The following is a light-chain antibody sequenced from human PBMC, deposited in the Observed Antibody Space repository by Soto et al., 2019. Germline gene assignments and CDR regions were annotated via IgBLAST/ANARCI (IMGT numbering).Light chain of an antibody. CDR1: QSVSSSH. CDR2: DTS. V-gene: IGKV3-20*01. Sequence: EIVLTQSPGTLSLSPGERATLSCRASQSVSSSHLGWYQQKPGQAPRLLIYDTSSRVTGIPERFSGSGSGTDFTLTISRLEPEDFAVYYCQQYETSSWTFGQGSKVEMK. CDR3: QQYETSSWT. J-gene: IGKJ1*01.